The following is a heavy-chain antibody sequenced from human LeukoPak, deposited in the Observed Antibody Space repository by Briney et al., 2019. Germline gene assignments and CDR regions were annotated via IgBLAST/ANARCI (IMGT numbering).Heavy chain of an antibody. Sequence: ASVNVSFKASGGTFSSYAISWVRQAPGQGLEWMGGIIPIFGTANYAQKFQGRVTITADESTSTAYMELSSLRSEDTAVYYCARAPYYYDSSGYYGYYFDYWGQGTLVTVSS. V-gene: IGHV1-69*13. D-gene: IGHD3-22*01. CDR1: GGTFSSYA. CDR3: ARAPYYYDSSGYYGYYFDY. CDR2: IIPIFGTA. J-gene: IGHJ4*02.